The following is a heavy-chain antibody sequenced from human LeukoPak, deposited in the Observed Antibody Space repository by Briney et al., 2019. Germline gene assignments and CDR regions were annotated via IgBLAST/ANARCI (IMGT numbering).Heavy chain of an antibody. CDR1: GGSISSYY. Sequence: SETLSLTCTVSGGSISSYYWSWIRQPPGKGLEWSGYIYYSGSTNYNPSLKSRVTISVDTSKNQFSLKLGSVTAADTAVYYCARIYCSGGSCYPHWFDPWGEGTLVTVSS. CDR3: ARIYCSGGSCYPHWFDP. D-gene: IGHD2-15*01. V-gene: IGHV4-59*01. J-gene: IGHJ5*02. CDR2: IYYSGST.